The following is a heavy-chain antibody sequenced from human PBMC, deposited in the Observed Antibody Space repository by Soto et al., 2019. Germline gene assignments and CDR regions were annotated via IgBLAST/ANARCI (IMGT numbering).Heavy chain of an antibody. J-gene: IGHJ6*02. CDR3: ARVEMATGPYYYGMDV. Sequence: QVQLVQSGAEVKKPGSSVKVSCKASGGTFSSYAISWVRQAPGQGLEWMGGIIPIFGTANYAQKFQGRVTITADKSTSTAYMELSSLGSEDTAGYYCARVEMATGPYYYGMDVWGQGTTVTVSS. V-gene: IGHV1-69*06. CDR1: GGTFSSYA. D-gene: IGHD5-12*01. CDR2: IIPIFGTA.